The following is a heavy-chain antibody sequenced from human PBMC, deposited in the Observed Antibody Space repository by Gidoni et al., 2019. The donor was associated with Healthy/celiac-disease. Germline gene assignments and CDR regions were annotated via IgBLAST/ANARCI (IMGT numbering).Heavy chain of an antibody. CDR3: ARVGIVATILRLGAFDI. Sequence: QVQLVQSGAEVKKPGSSVKVSCKASGGTFSSYAISWVRQAPGQGLEWMGGIIPIFGTANYAQKFQGRVTITADESTSTAYMELSSLRSEDTAVYYCARVGIVATILRLGAFDIWGQGTMVTVSS. CDR2: IIPIFGTA. CDR1: GGTFSSYA. J-gene: IGHJ3*02. V-gene: IGHV1-69*01. D-gene: IGHD5-12*01.